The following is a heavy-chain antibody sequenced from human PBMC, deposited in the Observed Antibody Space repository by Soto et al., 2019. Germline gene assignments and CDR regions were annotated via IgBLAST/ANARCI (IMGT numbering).Heavy chain of an antibody. CDR3: AREHRGYYGWSHYGMDV. Sequence: GRSLRLSCAASGFTFSSYERNWVLQATGKGLEWVSYISSSGSTIYYADSVKGRFTISRDNAKNSLYLQMNSLRAEETAVYYCAREHRGYYGWSHYGMDVWGQGTTVTVSS. CDR1: GFTFSSYE. J-gene: IGHJ6*02. V-gene: IGHV3-48*03. D-gene: IGHD3-10*01. CDR2: ISSSGSTI.